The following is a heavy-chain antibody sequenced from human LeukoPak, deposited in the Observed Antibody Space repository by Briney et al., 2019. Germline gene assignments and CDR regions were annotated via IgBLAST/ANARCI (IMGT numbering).Heavy chain of an antibody. CDR2: ISTSGSTI. Sequence: GGSLRLSCAASGFTFSDYYMSWIRQAPGKGLEWISYISTSGSTIYYADSVKGRFIISRDNAKNSLYLQMSSLRAEDTAVYYCASDDGRGYSSSYYWGQGTLVTVSS. D-gene: IGHD6-13*01. J-gene: IGHJ4*02. V-gene: IGHV3-11*04. CDR1: GFTFSDYY. CDR3: ASDDGRGYSSSYY.